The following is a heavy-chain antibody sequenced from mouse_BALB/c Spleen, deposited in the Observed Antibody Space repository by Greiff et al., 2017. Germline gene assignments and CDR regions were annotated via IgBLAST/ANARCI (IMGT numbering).Heavy chain of an antibody. V-gene: IGHV1-7*01. CDR1: GYTFTSYW. Sequence: QVQLKESGAELAKPGASVKMSCKASGYTFTSYWMHWVKQRPGQGLEWIGYINPSTGYTEYNQKFKDKATLTADKSSSTAYMQLSSLTSEDSAVYYCARWGDYYGSSFAYWGQGTLVTVSA. CDR2: INPSTGYT. D-gene: IGHD1-1*01. CDR3: ARWGDYYGSSFAY. J-gene: IGHJ3*01.